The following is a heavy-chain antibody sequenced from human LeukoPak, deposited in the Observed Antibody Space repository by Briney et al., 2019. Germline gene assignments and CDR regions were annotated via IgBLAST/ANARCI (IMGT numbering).Heavy chain of an antibody. D-gene: IGHD6-19*01. CDR1: GGSISSYY. J-gene: IGHJ4*02. V-gene: IGHV4-59*08. CDR3: ARHGSRAVAGYFDS. Sequence: SETLSLTCTVSGGSISSYYWSWIRQPPGKGREGIGYIYYTGSTYYNPSLTSRVTILVDTSRDQFSLRLSSVTAADTAVYYCARHGSRAVAGYFDSWGQGTLVSVSS. CDR2: IYYTGST.